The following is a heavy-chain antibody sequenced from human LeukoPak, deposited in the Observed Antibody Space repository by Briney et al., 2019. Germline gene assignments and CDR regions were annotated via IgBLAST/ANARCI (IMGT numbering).Heavy chain of an antibody. J-gene: IGHJ4*02. D-gene: IGHD1-26*01. V-gene: IGHV3-48*01. CDR2: ISTSTTTI. CDR3: ARDKIMGATYFDY. CDR1: GFTFSSYS. Sequence: GGSLRLSCEASGFTFSSYSMNWVRQAPGKGLEWISYISTSTTTIYYANSVKGRFTISRDNAKKSLYLQMNSLRAEDTAVYYCARDKIMGATYFDYWGQGTLVTVSS.